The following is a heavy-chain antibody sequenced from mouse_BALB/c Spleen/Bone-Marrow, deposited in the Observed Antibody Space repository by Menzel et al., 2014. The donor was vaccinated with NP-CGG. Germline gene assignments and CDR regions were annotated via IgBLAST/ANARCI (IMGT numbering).Heavy chain of an antibody. CDR2: IRNKAYGYTT. V-gene: IGHV7-3*02. D-gene: IGHD1-1*01. J-gene: IGHJ2*01. CDR3: ARDMGGLLFDS. Sequence: EVQLQESGGGLVQPGGSLRLSCATSGFTFTDYYMNWVRQPPGKALEWLAFIRNKAYGYTTEYSASVKGRFTISGDNSQNILYLQMNTLRAEDSATYYCARDMGGLLFDSWGQGTTLSVSS. CDR1: GFTFTDYY.